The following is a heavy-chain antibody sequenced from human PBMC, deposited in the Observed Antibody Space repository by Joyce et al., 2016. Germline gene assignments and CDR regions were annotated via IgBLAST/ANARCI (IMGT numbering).Heavy chain of an antibody. Sequence: QVHLVQSGAEVKKPGASVKVSCRTSGYSFSSYGISWVRQAPGQGLEWMGWISGYDGNTVYAQKVQARVTMNTDTSTSTAYMELRSLRSDDTAVYYCVRDSSGWSRDIDYWGQGTLVSVSS. CDR2: ISGYDGNT. V-gene: IGHV1-18*01. CDR3: VRDSSGWSRDIDY. J-gene: IGHJ4*02. CDR1: GYSFSSYG. D-gene: IGHD6-19*01.